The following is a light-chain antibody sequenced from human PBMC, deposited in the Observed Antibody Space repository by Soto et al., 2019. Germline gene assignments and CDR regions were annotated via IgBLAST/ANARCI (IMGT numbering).Light chain of an antibody. CDR1: QSLLNSNGYNY. V-gene: IGKV2-28*01. CDR3: QQYNSLYS. Sequence: DIVMTQSPLSLPVTPGEPASISCRSSQSLLNSNGYNYLDWYLQKPGQSPQLLIYLGSNRASGVPDRFSGSGSGTQFTLTIDGLQPDDSATYYCQQYNSLYSFGRGTKLEI. CDR2: LGS. J-gene: IGKJ2*01.